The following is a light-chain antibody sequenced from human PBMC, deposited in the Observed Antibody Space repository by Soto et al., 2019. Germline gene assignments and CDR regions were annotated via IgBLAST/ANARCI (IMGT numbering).Light chain of an antibody. J-gene: IGKJ2*01. CDR1: QSVSSN. CDR3: HQSYSAPYT. V-gene: IGKV3-15*01. Sequence: EIVMTQSPATLSVSPGERATLSCRASQSVSSNLAWYQQKPGQAPRLLIYGASTRATGIPARFSGSGSGTEFTLTISSLQSEDFATYYCHQSYSAPYTFGQGTKLEIK. CDR2: GAS.